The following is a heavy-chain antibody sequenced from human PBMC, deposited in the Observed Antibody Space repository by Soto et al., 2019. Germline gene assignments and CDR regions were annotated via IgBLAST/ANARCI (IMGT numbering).Heavy chain of an antibody. CDR3: ARAGRITIFSTGYPLNAFDI. D-gene: IGHD3-9*01. J-gene: IGHJ3*02. V-gene: IGHV3-7*01. Sequence: EVQLVESGGGLVQPGGSLRLSCAASGFTFSSYWMSWVRQAPGKGLEWVANKKQDGSEKYYVDSVKGRFTISRDNAKNSLYLQMNSLRAEDTAVYYCARAGRITIFSTGYPLNAFDIWGQGTMVTVSS. CDR1: GFTFSSYW. CDR2: KKQDGSEK.